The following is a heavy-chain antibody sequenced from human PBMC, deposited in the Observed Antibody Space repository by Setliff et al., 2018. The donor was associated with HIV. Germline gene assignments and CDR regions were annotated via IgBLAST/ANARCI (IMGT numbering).Heavy chain of an antibody. Sequence: PSETLSLTCGVSGYSLTSGYYLGWIRQPPGKGLEWIGSIHDSGRTYYNPSLKSRVTISVDTSKNQFSLKLSSVTAADTAVYYCARGWGWNDDESSGRPQYAFDIWGQGTMVTVSS. CDR3: ARGWGWNDDESSGRPQYAFDI. D-gene: IGHD3-22*01. CDR2: IHDSGRT. J-gene: IGHJ3*02. V-gene: IGHV4-38-2*01. CDR1: GYSLTSGYY.